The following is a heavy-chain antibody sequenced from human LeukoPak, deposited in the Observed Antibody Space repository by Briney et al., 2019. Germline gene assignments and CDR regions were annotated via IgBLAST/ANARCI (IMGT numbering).Heavy chain of an antibody. CDR1: GYTFTSYA. CDR3: ARGPSYYDFWSGYYPDY. D-gene: IGHD3-3*01. CDR2: INTNTGNP. Sequence: GASVKVSCKASGYTFTSYAMNWVRQAPGQGLEWMGWINTNTGNPTYVQGFTGRFVFSLDTSVSTAYLQISSLKAEDTAVYYCARGPSYYDFWSGYYPDYWGQGTLVTVSS. J-gene: IGHJ4*02. V-gene: IGHV7-4-1*02.